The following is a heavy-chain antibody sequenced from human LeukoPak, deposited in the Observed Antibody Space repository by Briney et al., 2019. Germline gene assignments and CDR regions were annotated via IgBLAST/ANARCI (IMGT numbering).Heavy chain of an antibody. CDR2: ISYDGSNK. V-gene: IGHV3-30*03. Sequence: PGGSLRLSCAASGFTFSTYVMHWVRQAPGKGLEWVAVISYDGSNKYYADSVKGRFTISRDNSKNTLYLQMNSLRAEDTAVYYCARGHDDYGDPIDCWGQGTLVTVSS. CDR3: ARGHDDYGDPIDC. CDR1: GFTFSTYV. D-gene: IGHD4-17*01. J-gene: IGHJ4*02.